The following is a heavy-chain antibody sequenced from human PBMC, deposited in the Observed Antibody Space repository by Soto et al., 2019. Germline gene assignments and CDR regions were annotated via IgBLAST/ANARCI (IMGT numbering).Heavy chain of an antibody. CDR2: IGPDGSQR. Sequence: GGSLRLSGTASGFTLSNYWMSWARQAPGKGLEWVANIGPDGSQRSYVGSVNGRFTISRDNAKSSLYLQMSSLRAEDTAVYYCARNTLGWGQGTLVTVSS. D-gene: IGHD3-16*01. V-gene: IGHV3-7*05. J-gene: IGHJ4*02. CDR1: GFTLSNYW. CDR3: ARNTLG.